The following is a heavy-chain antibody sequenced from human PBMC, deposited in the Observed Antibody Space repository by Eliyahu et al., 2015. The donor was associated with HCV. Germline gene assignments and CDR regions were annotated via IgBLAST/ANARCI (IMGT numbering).Heavy chain of an antibody. CDR2: IYTSGST. CDR1: GGSISSGSYY. Sequence: QVQLQESGPGLVKPSQTLSLTCTVSGGSISSGSYYWSWIRQPAGKGLEWIGRIYTSGSTNYHPSLKSRVTISVDTSKNQFSLKLSSVTAADTAVYYCAREGRGFWSGYWTPDYFDYWGQGTLVTVSS. J-gene: IGHJ4*02. D-gene: IGHD3-3*01. CDR3: AREGRGFWSGYWTPDYFDY. V-gene: IGHV4-61*02.